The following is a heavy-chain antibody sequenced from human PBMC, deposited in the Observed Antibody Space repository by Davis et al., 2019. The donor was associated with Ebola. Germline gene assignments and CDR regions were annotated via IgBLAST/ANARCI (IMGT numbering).Heavy chain of an antibody. V-gene: IGHV3-30-3*01. D-gene: IGHD3-22*01. CDR2: ISYDGSNK. CDR1: GFTFSSYA. CDR3: ARDSDYDSSGYSHWFDP. J-gene: IGHJ5*02. Sequence: PGGSLRLSCAASGFTFSSYAMHWVRQAPGKGLEWVAVISYDGSNKYYADSVKGRFTISRDNSKNTLYLQMNSLRAEDTAVYYCARDSDYDSSGYSHWFDPWGQGTLVTVSS.